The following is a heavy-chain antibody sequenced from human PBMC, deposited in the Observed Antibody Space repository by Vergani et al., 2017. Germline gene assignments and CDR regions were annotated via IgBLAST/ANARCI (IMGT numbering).Heavy chain of an antibody. D-gene: IGHD4-11*01. CDR1: GFTFSSYE. CDR2: ISGSGGST. CDR3: AKWGRLQGGRKENWFDP. V-gene: IGHV3-23*04. Sequence: VQLVESGGGLVQPGGSLRLSCAASGFTFSSYEMNWVRQAPGKGLEWVSAISGSGGSTYYADSVKGRFTISRDNSKNTLYLQMNSLRAEDTAVYYCAKWGRLQGGRKENWFDPWGQGTLVTVSS. J-gene: IGHJ5*02.